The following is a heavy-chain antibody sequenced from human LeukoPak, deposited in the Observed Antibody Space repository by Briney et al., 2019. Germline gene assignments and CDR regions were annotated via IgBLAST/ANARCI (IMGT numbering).Heavy chain of an antibody. CDR2: IYTSGST. CDR3: ARSYGDYEYAEYYFDY. V-gene: IGHV4-4*07. D-gene: IGHD4-17*01. CDR1: GGSISSYY. Sequence: SETLSLTCTVSGGSISSYYWSWIRQPAGKGLEWIGRIYTSGSTNYNPSLKSRVTMPVDTSKNQFSLKLSSVTAADTAVYYCARSYGDYEYAEYYFDYWGQGTLVTVSS. J-gene: IGHJ4*02.